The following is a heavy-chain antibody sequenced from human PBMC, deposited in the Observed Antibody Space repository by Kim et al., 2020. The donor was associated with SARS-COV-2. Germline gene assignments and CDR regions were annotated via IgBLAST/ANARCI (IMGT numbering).Heavy chain of an antibody. V-gene: IGHV3-33*08. CDR2: IWYDGSNK. D-gene: IGHD5-18*01. CDR3: ARDGGYSYGDSNYYYYGMDV. CDR1: GFTFSSYG. Sequence: GGSLRLSCAASGFTFSSYGMHWVRQAPGKGLEWVAVIWYDGSNKYYADSVKCRFTISRDNSKNTLYLQMNILRAEDTAVYYCARDGGYSYGDSNYYYYGMDVWGQGTTVTVSS. J-gene: IGHJ6*02.